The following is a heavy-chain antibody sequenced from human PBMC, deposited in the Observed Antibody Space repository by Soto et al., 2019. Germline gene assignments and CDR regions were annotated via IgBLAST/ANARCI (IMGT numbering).Heavy chain of an antibody. V-gene: IGHV4-59*08. D-gene: IGHD2-2*01. CDR3: VRHVGFCSSNSCYSRFDP. CDR2: FYYSGSI. CDR1: DGSISNFY. Sequence: SETLSLTCTVSDGSISNFYWSWIRQPPGKGLEWIGYFYYSGSINYNPSLKSRATVSADTSKNQLSLKLNSVTAADTAVYYCVRHVGFCSSNSCYSRFDPWGQGTLVTVSS. J-gene: IGHJ5*02.